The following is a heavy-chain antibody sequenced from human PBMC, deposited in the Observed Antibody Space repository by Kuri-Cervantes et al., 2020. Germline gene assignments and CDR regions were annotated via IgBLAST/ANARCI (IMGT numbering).Heavy chain of an antibody. V-gene: IGHV3-9*01. CDR3: ARAKGYYVGIGYFDY. Sequence: GGSLKLSCLASGFTFDDYAMHWVRQVPGKGLEWVSGISWNSNKIGYADSVKGRFTISRDNSKNTLYLQMNSLRAEDTAVYYCARAKGYYVGIGYFDYWGQGTLVIVSS. CDR2: ISWNSNKI. CDR1: GFTFDDYA. D-gene: IGHD1-26*01. J-gene: IGHJ4*02.